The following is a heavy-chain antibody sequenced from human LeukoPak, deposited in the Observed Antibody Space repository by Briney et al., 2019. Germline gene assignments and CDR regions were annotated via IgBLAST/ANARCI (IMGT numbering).Heavy chain of an antibody. D-gene: IGHD3-10*01. CDR1: GVSISSYY. CDR3: AREWGYYGCDY. V-gene: IGHV4-59*01. Sequence: SETLSLTCTVSGVSISSYYWSWIRQPPGKGLEWIGDIYSSGSTNYSPSLKSRVTISVDTSKNQFSLRLNSVTAADTAVYYCAREWGYYGCDYWGQGTLVTVSS. J-gene: IGHJ4*02. CDR2: IYSSGST.